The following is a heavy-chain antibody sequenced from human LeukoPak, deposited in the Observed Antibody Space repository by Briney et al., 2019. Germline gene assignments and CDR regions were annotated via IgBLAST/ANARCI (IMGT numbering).Heavy chain of an antibody. D-gene: IGHD6-13*01. Sequence: GGSLRLSCAASGFTFSSCSMNWVRQAPGKGLEWVSSISSSSSYIYYADSVKGRFTISRDNAKNSLYLQMNSLRAEDTAVYYCAREGIAAAGTAPSWGQGTLVTVSP. V-gene: IGHV3-21*01. CDR2: ISSSSSYI. CDR1: GFTFSSCS. J-gene: IGHJ4*02. CDR3: AREGIAAAGTAPS.